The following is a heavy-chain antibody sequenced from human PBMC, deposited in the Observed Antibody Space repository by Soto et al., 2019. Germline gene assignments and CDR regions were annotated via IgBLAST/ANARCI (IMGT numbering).Heavy chain of an antibody. CDR1: GGSFSGYY. CDR3: ATLPTRIVVMTTEIPS. CDR2: INHSGST. Sequence: SETLCLTCAVYGGSFSGYYWTGIRQPPGTGLEWIGEINHSGSTNYNPSLKSRVTISVDTSKNQFSLKLTSVTAADTAVYYCATLPTRIVVMTTEIPSWGQGTLVT. D-gene: IGHD2-21*02. V-gene: IGHV4-34*01. J-gene: IGHJ5*02.